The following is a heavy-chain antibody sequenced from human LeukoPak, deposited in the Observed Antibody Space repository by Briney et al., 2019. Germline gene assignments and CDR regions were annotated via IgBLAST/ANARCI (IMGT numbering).Heavy chain of an antibody. V-gene: IGHV3-23*01. CDR2: ISGGGSTTYYA. D-gene: IGHD3-9*01. Sequence: GGSLRLSCAASGFTFSSSAMTWVRQSPGKGLEWVSAISGGGSTTYYAYYADSVKGRFTISRDDSKNTLYLQMNSLRAEDTAVYYCAKFYDILTGYFDYWGQGTLVTASS. CDR3: AKFYDILTGYFDY. CDR1: GFTFSSSA. J-gene: IGHJ4*02.